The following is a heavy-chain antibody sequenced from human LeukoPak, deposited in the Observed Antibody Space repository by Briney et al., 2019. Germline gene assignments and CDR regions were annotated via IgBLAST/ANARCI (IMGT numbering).Heavy chain of an antibody. V-gene: IGHV1-69*05. CDR1: GGTFSSYA. J-gene: IGHJ6*03. CDR2: IIPIFGTA. Sequence: GSLVKVSCKASGGTFSSYAISWVRQAPGQGLEWMGGIIPIFGTANYAQKFQGRVTITTDESTSTAYMELSSLRSEDTAVYYCARDRGYCSSTSCYTDFNYYYYYMDVWGKGTTVTVSS. D-gene: IGHD2-2*02. CDR3: ARDRGYCSSTSCYTDFNYYYYYMDV.